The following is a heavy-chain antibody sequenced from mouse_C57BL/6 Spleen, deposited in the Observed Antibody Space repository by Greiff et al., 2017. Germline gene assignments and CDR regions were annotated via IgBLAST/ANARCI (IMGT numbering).Heavy chain of an antibody. Sequence: VQLQQSGAELVRPGASVTLSCKASGYTFTDYEMHWVKQTPVHGLEWIGAIDPETGGTAYTQKFKGKAILTADKSSSTAYMELRSLTSEDSAVYYCTRDGNYWFAYWGQGTLVTVSA. D-gene: IGHD2-1*01. CDR2: IDPETGGT. CDR1: GYTFTDYE. CDR3: TRDGNYWFAY. V-gene: IGHV1-15*01. J-gene: IGHJ3*01.